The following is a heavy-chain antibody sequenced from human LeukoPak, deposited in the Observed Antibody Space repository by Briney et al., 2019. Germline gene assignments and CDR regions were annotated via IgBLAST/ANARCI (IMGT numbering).Heavy chain of an antibody. CDR1: GGSISSSSYY. J-gene: IGHJ4*02. D-gene: IGHD1-26*01. CDR2: IYYSGST. CDR3: ARKASGSFDY. V-gene: IGHV4-39*01. Sequence: NASETLSLTCTVSGGSISSSSYYWGWIRQPPGKGLEWIGSIYYSGSTYYNPSLKSRVTISVDTSKNQFSLKLSSVTAADTAVYYCARKASGSFDYWGQGTLVTVSS.